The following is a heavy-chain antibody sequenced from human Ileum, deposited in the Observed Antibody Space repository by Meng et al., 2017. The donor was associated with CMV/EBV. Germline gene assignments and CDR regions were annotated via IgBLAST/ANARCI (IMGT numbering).Heavy chain of an antibody. J-gene: IGHJ4*02. CDR2: IIPMLGTA. CDR1: TFSGYA. CDR3: ASDRCYGSSGYYFESAY. D-gene: IGHD3-22*01. Sequence: TFSGYAYRWMRRPPGQELEWVGGIIPMLGTANYAPKFQGRLTIAADKTTTTAYMELSSLGSEDTAVYYCASDRCYGSSGYYFESAYWGEGTLVTVSS. V-gene: IGHV1-69*06.